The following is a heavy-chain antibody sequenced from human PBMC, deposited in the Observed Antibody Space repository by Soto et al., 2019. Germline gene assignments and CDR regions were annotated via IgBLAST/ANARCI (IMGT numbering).Heavy chain of an antibody. CDR1: GFTFSSYW. J-gene: IGHJ6*02. V-gene: IGHV3-7*03. CDR3: ARARIASYYYYGMDV. Sequence: EVQLVESGGGLVQPGGSLRLSCAASGFTFSSYWMSWVRQAPGKGLEWVANIKQDGSEKYYMDSVKGRFTISRDNAKNSLYLQMNSLRAEDTAVYYCARARIASYYYYGMDVWGQGTTVTVSS. D-gene: IGHD6-13*01. CDR2: IKQDGSEK.